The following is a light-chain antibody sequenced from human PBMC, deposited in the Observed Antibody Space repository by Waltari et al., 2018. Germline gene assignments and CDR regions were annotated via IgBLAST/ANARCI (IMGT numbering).Light chain of an antibody. CDR1: HGISTW. CDR2: AAS. Sequence: DLQITQSPSTPSASVGERVTTTCRASHGISTWLAWYQQKPGKAPKLLIYAASTLKNGVPSRFSGSGSGTEFTLTISSLQPDDFATYYCQQFNTYPIPFGRGTKVDIK. J-gene: IGKJ3*01. V-gene: IGKV1-5*03. CDR3: QQFNTYPIP.